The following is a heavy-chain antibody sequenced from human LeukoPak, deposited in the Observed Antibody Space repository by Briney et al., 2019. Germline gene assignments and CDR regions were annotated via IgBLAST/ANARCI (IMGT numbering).Heavy chain of an antibody. V-gene: IGHV4-34*01. CDR3: ASSDQDV. CDR1: GGSFSGYY. J-gene: IGHJ6*04. Sequence: PSETLSLTCAVYGGSFSGYYWSWIRQPPGKGLEWIGEINHSGSTNYNPSLKSRVTISVDTSKNQFSLKLRSVTAAHTAVYFCASSDQDVWAKGTPVTASS. CDR2: INHSGST.